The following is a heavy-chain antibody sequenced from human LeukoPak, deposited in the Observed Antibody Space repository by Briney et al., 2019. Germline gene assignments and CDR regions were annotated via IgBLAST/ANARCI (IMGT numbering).Heavy chain of an antibody. V-gene: IGHV3-30*03. Sequence: GGSLRLSCAASGFTFSSYGMHWVRQAPGKGLEWVAVISYDGSNKYYADSVKGRFTISRDNSKNTLYLQMSSLRAEDTAVYYCATSPAANPSYFDYWGQGTLVTVSS. CDR1: GFTFSSYG. D-gene: IGHD2-2*01. J-gene: IGHJ4*02. CDR3: ATSPAANPSYFDY. CDR2: ISYDGSNK.